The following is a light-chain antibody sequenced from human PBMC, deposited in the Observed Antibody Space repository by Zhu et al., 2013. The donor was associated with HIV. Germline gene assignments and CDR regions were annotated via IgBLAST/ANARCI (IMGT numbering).Light chain of an antibody. CDR2: GAS. Sequence: EIVLTQSPGTMSLSPGERATLSCRASQSINNYLVWYQQKPGQAPRLLMYGASSRATGIPDRFSGSGSGTDFTLSITRLEPEDLAVYYCQQYGSSPLTFGGGTTLELK. CDR1: QSINNY. CDR3: QQYGSSPLT. V-gene: IGKV3-20*01. J-gene: IGKJ4*01.